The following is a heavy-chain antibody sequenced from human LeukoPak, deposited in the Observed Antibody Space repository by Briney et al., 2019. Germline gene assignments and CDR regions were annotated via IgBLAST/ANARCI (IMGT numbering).Heavy chain of an antibody. CDR1: GYTFTGYY. J-gene: IGHJ5*02. CDR2: INPNSGGT. Sequence: GASVKVSCKASGYTFTGYYMHWVRQAPGQGLEWMGRINPNSGGTNYAQKFQGRVTMTRNTSISTAYMELSSLRSEDTAVYYCARAQYYYDSSGYYWNWFDPWGQGTLVTVSS. V-gene: IGHV1-2*06. D-gene: IGHD3-22*01. CDR3: ARAQYYYDSSGYYWNWFDP.